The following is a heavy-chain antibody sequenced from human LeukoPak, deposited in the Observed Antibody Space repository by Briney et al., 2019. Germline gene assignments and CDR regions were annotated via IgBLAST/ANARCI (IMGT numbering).Heavy chain of an antibody. J-gene: IGHJ4*02. D-gene: IGHD3-22*01. V-gene: IGHV3-74*01. CDR3: ARVATYYYDSSGYPFDY. Sequence: PGGSLRLSCAASGFTFNSYWMHWVRQAPGKGLVWVSRINSDGSSTSYADSVKGRFTISRDNAKNTLYLQMNSLRAEDTAVYYCARVATYYYDSSGYPFDYWGQGTLVTVSS. CDR2: INSDGSST. CDR1: GFTFNSYW.